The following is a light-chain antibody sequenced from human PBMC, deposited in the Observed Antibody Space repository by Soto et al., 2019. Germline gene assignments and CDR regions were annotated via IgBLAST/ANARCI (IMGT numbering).Light chain of an antibody. J-gene: IGKJ2*01. CDR3: QQANSFPYT. CDR1: HGIKNL. Sequence: DIQMTQSPSSVSASVGDRVTITCRASHGIKNLLAWYQQKPGKAPKLLIYGASGLQSGVPSRFSGSASGTDFTLTISSLQPEDFATYYCQQANSFPYTFGQGTKLEIK. V-gene: IGKV1-12*01. CDR2: GAS.